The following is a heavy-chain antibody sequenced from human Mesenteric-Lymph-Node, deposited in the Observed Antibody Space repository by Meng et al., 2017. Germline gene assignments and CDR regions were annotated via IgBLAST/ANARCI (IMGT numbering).Heavy chain of an antibody. D-gene: IGHD6-19*01. J-gene: IGHJ5*02. CDR3: AKEKGSSGRAGWFDP. CDR2: ISHDGGRT. CDR1: GFNFYDYA. V-gene: IGHV3-30*06. Sequence: GESLKISCAASGFNFYDYAMNWVRQAPGKGLEWVAGISHDGGRTHYADSIKGRFTISRDNSKNTLYIQMDTLTAEDTALYYCAKEKGSSGRAGWFDPWGQGTLVTVSS.